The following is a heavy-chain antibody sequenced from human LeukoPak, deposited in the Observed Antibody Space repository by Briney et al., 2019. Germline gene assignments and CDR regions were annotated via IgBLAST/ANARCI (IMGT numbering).Heavy chain of an antibody. CDR2: IYYSGST. V-gene: IGHV4-39*07. D-gene: IGHD6-19*01. J-gene: IGHJ4*02. CDR3: ARSSSSGWYGGGFDY. CDR1: GGSISSSSYY. Sequence: SETLSLTCTVSGGSISSSSYYWGWIRQPPGKGLEWIGSIYYSGSTNYNPSLKSRVTISVDTSKNQFSLKLSSVTAADTAVYYCARSSSSGWYGGGFDYWGQGTLVTVSS.